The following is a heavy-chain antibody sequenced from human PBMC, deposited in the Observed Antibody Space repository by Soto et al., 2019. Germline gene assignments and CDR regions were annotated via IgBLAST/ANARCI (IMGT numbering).Heavy chain of an antibody. Sequence: PGGSLRLSCAASGFTFDDYAMHWVRQAPGKGLEWVSGISWNSGSIGYADSVKGRFTISRDNAKNSLYLQMNSLRAEDTALYHCAKSISSGWSGNAFDIWGQGTMVTVSS. V-gene: IGHV3-9*01. D-gene: IGHD6-19*01. CDR3: AKSISSGWSGNAFDI. CDR1: GFTFDDYA. CDR2: ISWNSGSI. J-gene: IGHJ3*02.